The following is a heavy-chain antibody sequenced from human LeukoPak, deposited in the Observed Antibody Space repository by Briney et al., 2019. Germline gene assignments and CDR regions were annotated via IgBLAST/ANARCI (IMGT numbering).Heavy chain of an antibody. CDR2: IIPIFGTA. D-gene: IGHD2-2*01. V-gene: IGHV1-69*05. J-gene: IGHJ4*02. CDR1: GGTFSSYA. Sequence: SVKVSCKASGGTFSSYAISWVRQAPGQGLEWMGGIIPIFGTANYAQKFQGRVTITTDESTSTAYMELSSLRSEDTAVYYCARVTVVVPAVKGGFDYWGQGTLVTVSS. CDR3: ARVTVVVPAVKGGFDY.